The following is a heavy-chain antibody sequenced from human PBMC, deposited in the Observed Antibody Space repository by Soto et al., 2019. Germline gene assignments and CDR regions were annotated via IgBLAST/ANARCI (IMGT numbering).Heavy chain of an antibody. J-gene: IGHJ5*02. CDR2: IIPIFGTA. CDR3: ARMGYDSSGYYGWFDP. Sequence: SVKVSCKASGGTFSSYAISWVRQAPGQGLEWMGGIIPIFGTANYAQKFRGRVTITADESTSTAYMELSSLRSEDTAVYYCARMGYDSSGYYGWFDPWGQGTLVTVSS. D-gene: IGHD3-22*01. CDR1: GGTFSSYA. V-gene: IGHV1-69*13.